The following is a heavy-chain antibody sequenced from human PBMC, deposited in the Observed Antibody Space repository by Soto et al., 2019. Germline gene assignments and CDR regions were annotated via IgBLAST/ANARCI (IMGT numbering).Heavy chain of an antibody. CDR3: AKVPGITGTTEFDY. CDR1: GFTFSSYA. Sequence: GGSLRLSCAASGFTFSSYAMSWVRQAPGKGLEWVSAISGSGGSTYYADSVKGRFTISRDNSKNTLYLQMNSLRAEDMAVYYCAKVPGITGTTEFDYWGQGTLVTVSS. J-gene: IGHJ4*02. CDR2: ISGSGGST. D-gene: IGHD1-7*01. V-gene: IGHV3-23*01.